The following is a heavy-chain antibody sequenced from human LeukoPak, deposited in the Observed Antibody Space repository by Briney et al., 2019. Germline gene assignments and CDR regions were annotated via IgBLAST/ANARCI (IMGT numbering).Heavy chain of an antibody. V-gene: IGHV3-21*01. D-gene: IGHD3-9*01. Sequence: PGGSLRLSCAASGFTFSSYSMNWVRQAPGKGLEWVSSISSSSSYIYYADSVKGRFTISRDSAKNSLYLQMNSLRAEDTAVYYCARSPPLRRYFDCWGQGTLVTVSS. CDR2: ISSSSSYI. J-gene: IGHJ4*02. CDR3: ARSPPLRRYFDC. CDR1: GFTFSSYS.